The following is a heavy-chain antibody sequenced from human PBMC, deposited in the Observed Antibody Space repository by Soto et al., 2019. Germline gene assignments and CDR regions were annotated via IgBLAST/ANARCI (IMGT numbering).Heavy chain of an antibody. CDR3: ARLAYSGYFQT. J-gene: IGHJ1*01. CDR2: IYYSGAA. Sequence: PSETLSLTCDVSCDSISSSTYYWGWIRQPPGKGLEWLASIYYSGAAYYNPSLRSRVSIAVDTSNNRFSLALTSLTAADPAVYFCARLAYSGYFQTWGQGSLVTVSS. D-gene: IGHD2-21*01. CDR1: CDSISSSTYY. V-gene: IGHV4-39*02.